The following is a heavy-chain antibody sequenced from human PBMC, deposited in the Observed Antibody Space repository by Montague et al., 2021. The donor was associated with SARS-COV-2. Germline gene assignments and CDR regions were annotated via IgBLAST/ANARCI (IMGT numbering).Heavy chain of an antibody. J-gene: IGHJ4*02. CDR2: IEYSGST. V-gene: IGHV4-59*01. CDR1: GDSLSFYF. Sequence: SETLSLTCTVSGDSLSFYFWTWIRQPPGRGLEWIGYIEYSGSTNYNPSLESRVTISVDTSKNQFSLKLSSVTAADTAVYYCARGFDYWGQGTLVTVSS. CDR3: ARGFDY.